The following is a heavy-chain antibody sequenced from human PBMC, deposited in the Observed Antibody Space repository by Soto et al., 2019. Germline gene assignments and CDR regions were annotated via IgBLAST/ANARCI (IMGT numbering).Heavy chain of an antibody. CDR1: GYTFTSYA. Sequence: QVQLVQSGAEVKKPGASVKVSCKASGYTFTSYAMHWVRQAPGQRLEWMGWINAGNGNTKYSQKFQGRVTITRDTSASTAYMELSSLRSEDSAVYSCARGRYSSSPGTHFDYWGQGTLVTVSS. CDR3: ARGRYSSSPGTHFDY. D-gene: IGHD6-13*01. V-gene: IGHV1-3*01. J-gene: IGHJ4*02. CDR2: INAGNGNT.